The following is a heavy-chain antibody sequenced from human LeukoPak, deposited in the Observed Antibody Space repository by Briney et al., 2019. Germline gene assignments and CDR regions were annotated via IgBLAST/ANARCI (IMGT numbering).Heavy chain of an antibody. CDR1: GFTFSSYG. Sequence: GGSLRLSCAASGFTFSSYGMHWVRQAPGKGLEWVAVIWYDGSNKYYADSVKGRFTISRDNSKNTLYLQMNSLRAEDTAVYYCAREGHCDILTGYYTAFDYWGQGTLVAVSS. CDR2: IWYDGSNK. V-gene: IGHV3-33*01. D-gene: IGHD3-9*01. CDR3: AREGHCDILTGYYTAFDY. J-gene: IGHJ4*02.